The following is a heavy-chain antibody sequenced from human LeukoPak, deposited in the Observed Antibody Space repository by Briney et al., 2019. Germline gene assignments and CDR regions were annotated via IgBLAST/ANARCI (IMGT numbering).Heavy chain of an antibody. D-gene: IGHD3-22*01. CDR1: GITLSNYG. CDR3: AKRGVVIRVILVGFHKEAYYFDS. V-gene: IGHV3-23*01. J-gene: IGHJ4*02. Sequence: GGSLRLSCAVSGITLSNYGMTWVRQAPGRGLEWVAGISDTGGRTNYADSVKGRFTISRDNPKNTLYLQMNSLRAEDTAVYFCAKRGVVIRVILVGFHKEAYYFDSWGQGALVTVSS. CDR2: ISDTGGRT.